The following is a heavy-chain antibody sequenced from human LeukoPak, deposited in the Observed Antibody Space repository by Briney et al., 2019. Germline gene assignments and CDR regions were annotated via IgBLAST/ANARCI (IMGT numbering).Heavy chain of an antibody. V-gene: IGHV5-51*01. Sequence: GESLRISCKGSGYSFTSYWIGWVRQMPGKGLEWMGIIYPGDSDTRYSPSFQGQVTISADKSISTAYLQWSSLKASDTAMYYCARSESTTLLLDGFDYWGQGTLVTVSS. J-gene: IGHJ4*02. D-gene: IGHD3/OR15-3a*01. CDR1: GYSFTSYW. CDR2: IYPGDSDT. CDR3: ARSESTTLLLDGFDY.